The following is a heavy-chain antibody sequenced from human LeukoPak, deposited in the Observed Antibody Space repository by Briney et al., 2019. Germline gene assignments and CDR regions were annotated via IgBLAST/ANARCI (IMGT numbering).Heavy chain of an antibody. CDR2: ISHSGST. CDR1: GASVSSGTYF. CDR3: ARGRGYYANFDY. Sequence: SETLSLTCTVSGASVSSGTYFWTWIRQPPGKGLEWIGYISHSGSTNYNPSLKSRVTISVDTSKNQFSLKLSSVTAADTAVYYCARGRGYYANFDYWGQGTLVTVSS. V-gene: IGHV4-61*01. D-gene: IGHD2/OR15-2a*01. J-gene: IGHJ4*02.